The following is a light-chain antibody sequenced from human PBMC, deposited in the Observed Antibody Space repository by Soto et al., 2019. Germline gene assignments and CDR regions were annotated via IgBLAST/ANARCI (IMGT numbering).Light chain of an antibody. V-gene: IGLV2-14*01. CDR3: NSYTSSSPLFV. CDR1: SSDIGTYNY. Sequence: QSALTQPASVSGSPGQSITISCTGTSSDIGTYNYVSWYQQHPGKAPKLMLYEVSNRPSGVSNRFFGSKSGNTASLTISGLRAEDEGDFFCNSYTSSSPLFVFGTGTKLPVL. CDR2: EVS. J-gene: IGLJ1*01.